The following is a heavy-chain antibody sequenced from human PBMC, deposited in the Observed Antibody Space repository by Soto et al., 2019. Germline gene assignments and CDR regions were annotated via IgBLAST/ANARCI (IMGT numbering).Heavy chain of an antibody. J-gene: IGHJ4*02. CDR1: GFTFSSYS. V-gene: IGHV3-48*02. CDR3: TREDILGARSFDY. D-gene: IGHD1-26*01. Sequence: GGSLRLSCAASGFTFSSYSVNWVRQAPGKGLEWISYISSGSKTIYYADSVKGRFTVSRDNAKNSQYLQMNSLRDEDTTVYYCTREDILGARSFDYWGQGTLVTVSS. CDR2: ISSGSKTI.